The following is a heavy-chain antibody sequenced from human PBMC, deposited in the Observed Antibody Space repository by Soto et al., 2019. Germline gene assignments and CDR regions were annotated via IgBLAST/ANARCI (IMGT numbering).Heavy chain of an antibody. Sequence: GGSLRLSCRASGFSFSSIAMHWVRQAPGKGLEWVAAISYDGTYRPYGDSARGRVTMTTDTSTSTAYMELRGLRSDDTAVDYCARTVAGYFDYWGQGTLVTVSS. V-gene: IGHV3-30*03. CDR3: ARTVAGYFDY. CDR2: ISYDGTYR. CDR1: GFSFSSIA. D-gene: IGHD6-19*01. J-gene: IGHJ4*02.